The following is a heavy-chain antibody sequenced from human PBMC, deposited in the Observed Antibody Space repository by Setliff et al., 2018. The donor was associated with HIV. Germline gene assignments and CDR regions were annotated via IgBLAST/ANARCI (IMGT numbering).Heavy chain of an antibody. D-gene: IGHD3-16*01. CDR1: GYTFTSYG. V-gene: IGHV1-18*01. CDR3: ARESLMITFGGGSWFDP. CDR2: ISAYNGNT. J-gene: IGHJ5*02. Sequence: ASVKVSCKASGYTFTSYGISWVRQAPGQGLEWMGWISAYNGNTNYSQKFQGRVTMTTDTSTSTAYMELRSLRSDDTAVYYCARESLMITFGGGSWFDPWGQGTLVTVSS.